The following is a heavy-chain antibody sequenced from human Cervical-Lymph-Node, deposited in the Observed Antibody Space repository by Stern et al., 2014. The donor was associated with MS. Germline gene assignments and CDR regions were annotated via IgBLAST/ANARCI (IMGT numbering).Heavy chain of an antibody. CDR1: GFTFSSYG. CDR2: IWYDGSNN. CDR3: ARGHHAFDI. V-gene: IGHV3-33*01. Sequence: VQLVESGGGVVQPGRSLRLSCAASGFTFSSYGMHWVRQAPGKGLDGVAVIWYDGSNNSYADSVKGRFTISRVKSKNTLYLQMNSLRAEDTAVYHCARGHHAFDIWGQGTMVTVSS. J-gene: IGHJ3*02.